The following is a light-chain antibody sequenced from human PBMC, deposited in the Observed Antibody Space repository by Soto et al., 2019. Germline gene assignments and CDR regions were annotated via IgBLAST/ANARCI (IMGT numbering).Light chain of an antibody. CDR2: GAS. CDR3: HQYNNFWT. J-gene: IGKJ1*01. Sequence: EIVLTQSPGTLSLSPGEGATHSCRASQSVSNNYLAWYQQKPGQAPRLVISGASSRATAIPARFSGSGSGTEFTLTISSLQSEDFGLYYCHQYNNFWTFGQGTKV. V-gene: IGKV3D-15*01. CDR1: QSVSNNY.